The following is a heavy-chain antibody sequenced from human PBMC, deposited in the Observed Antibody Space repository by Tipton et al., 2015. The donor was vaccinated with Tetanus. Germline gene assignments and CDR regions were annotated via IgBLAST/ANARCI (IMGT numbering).Heavy chain of an antibody. CDR2: IYLGDSET. CDR3: ARALTGDARYFDL. D-gene: IGHD7-27*01. Sequence: QLVQSGAEVKKPGESLKISCKGSGNSFTSYWIGWVRQMPGEGLEWMGIIYLGDSETRYSPSFQGQVTISADKSISTAYLQWSSLKASDTARYYCARALTGDARYFDLWGRGTLVTVSS. V-gene: IGHV5-51*01. J-gene: IGHJ2*01. CDR1: GNSFTSYW.